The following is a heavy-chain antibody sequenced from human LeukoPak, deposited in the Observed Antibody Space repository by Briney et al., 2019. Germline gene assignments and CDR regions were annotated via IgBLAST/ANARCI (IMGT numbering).Heavy chain of an antibody. V-gene: IGHV1-8*01. J-gene: IGHJ6*02. CDR1: GYTFTSYD. CDR3: ARWRYYGSGSYYFPAYYYYGMDV. Sequence: ASVKVSCKASGYTFTSYDINWVRQATGQGLEWMGWMNPNSGNTGYAQKLQGRVTMTTDTSTSTAYMELRSLRSDDTAVYYCARWRYYGSGSYYFPAYYYYGMDVWGQGTTVTVSS. D-gene: IGHD3-10*01. CDR2: MNPNSGNT.